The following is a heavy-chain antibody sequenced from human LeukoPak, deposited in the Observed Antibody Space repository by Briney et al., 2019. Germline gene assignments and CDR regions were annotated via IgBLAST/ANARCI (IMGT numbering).Heavy chain of an antibody. CDR2: ISGYNGKT. V-gene: IGHV1-18*04. CDR1: GYTFTSHY. Sequence: VSVKVSCKPSGYTFTSHYVSWVRQAPGQGLEWMGWISGYNGKTKYVQKFQGRITMTIDTSTTTAYMELRSLTSDDTAVYYCASVRDYYANSDYSDYWGQGTLVTVSS. CDR3: ASVRDYYANSDYSDY. D-gene: IGHD3-22*01. J-gene: IGHJ4*02.